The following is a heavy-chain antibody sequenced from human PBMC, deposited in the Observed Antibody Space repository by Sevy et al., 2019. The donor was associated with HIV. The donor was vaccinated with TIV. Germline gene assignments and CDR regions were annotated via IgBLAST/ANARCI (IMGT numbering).Heavy chain of an antibody. Sequence: SETLSLTCAVYGGSFSGYYWSWIRQPPGKGLEWSGEINHSGRTNYNPSLKSRVTISVDTSKNQFSLKLSSVTAADTAVYYCARARGYSYGSNYYFDYWGQGTLVTVSS. J-gene: IGHJ4*02. D-gene: IGHD5-18*01. CDR1: GGSFSGYY. V-gene: IGHV4-34*01. CDR2: INHSGRT. CDR3: ARARGYSYGSNYYFDY.